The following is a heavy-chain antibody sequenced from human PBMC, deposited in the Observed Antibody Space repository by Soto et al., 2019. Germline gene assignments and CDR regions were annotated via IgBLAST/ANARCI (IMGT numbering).Heavy chain of an antibody. V-gene: IGHV1-2*02. Sequence: VQLVQSGAEVKKPGASVKVSCKTSGDSFNDYYIHWVRQAPGQGLEWMGWINPNGGGTEYAQRCQGRVTVTRDTSIRTVYMELSSLRSDDTAVYYCARESGGATATLDYYYFYMDVWGKGTTVTVSS. D-gene: IGHD5-12*01. J-gene: IGHJ6*03. CDR3: ARESGGATATLDYYYFYMDV. CDR1: GDSFNDYY. CDR2: INPNGGGT.